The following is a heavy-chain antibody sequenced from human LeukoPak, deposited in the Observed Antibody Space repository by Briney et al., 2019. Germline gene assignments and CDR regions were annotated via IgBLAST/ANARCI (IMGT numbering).Heavy chain of an antibody. V-gene: IGHV3-23*01. Sequence: GGSLRLSCAASGFASGFTFSDYAVSWVRQAPGKGPEWVASVNGRGATTYYADSVRGRFTISRDNSKNTVYLQMISLGADDTAVYFCAKAPATGQGYYFYYMDVWGKGTTVTVSS. D-gene: IGHD3-9*01. CDR3: AKAPATGQGYYFYYMDV. J-gene: IGHJ6*03. CDR2: VNGRGATT. CDR1: GFTFSDYA.